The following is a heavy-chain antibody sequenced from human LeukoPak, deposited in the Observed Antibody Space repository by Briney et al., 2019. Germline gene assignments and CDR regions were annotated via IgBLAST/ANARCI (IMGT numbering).Heavy chain of an antibody. Sequence: GESLKISCKGSGYSFTSYWIGWVRQMPGKGLEWMGIIYPGDSDTRYSPSFQGQVTISADKSISTAYLQWSSLKASDTAMYYCARTNYYYGSGGYYNDYGMDVWGKGTTVTVSS. CDR1: GYSFTSYW. V-gene: IGHV5-51*01. CDR2: IYPGDSDT. D-gene: IGHD3-10*01. J-gene: IGHJ6*04. CDR3: ARTNYYYGSGGYYNDYGMDV.